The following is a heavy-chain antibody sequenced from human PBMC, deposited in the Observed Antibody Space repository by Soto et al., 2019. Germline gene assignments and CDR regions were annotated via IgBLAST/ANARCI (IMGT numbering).Heavy chain of an antibody. V-gene: IGHV3-7*01. J-gene: IGHJ6*02. CDR3: ARGRGMDV. CDR1: GFTLGTYW. D-gene: IGHD5-12*01. CDR2: IKNDGSEK. Sequence: VQLVECGGGLVQPGGSLRLSCAASGFTLGTYWMTWVRQVPGKGLEWVTNIKNDGSEKYYVDSVKGRFTISRDNAKNSLYVQMNSLRAEDTAVYYCARGRGMDVWGQGTTVTVSS.